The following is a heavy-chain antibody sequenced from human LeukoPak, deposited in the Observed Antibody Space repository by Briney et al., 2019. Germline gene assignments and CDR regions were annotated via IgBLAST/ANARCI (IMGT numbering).Heavy chain of an antibody. D-gene: IGHD6-19*01. CDR2: FDPEDGET. CDR1: GYTLTELS. CDR3: ARWGAVAGTSYDY. Sequence: GASVKVSCKVSGYTLTELSMHWVRQAPGKGLEWMGGFDPEDGETIYAQKFQGRVTMTRDTSISTAYMELSRLRSDDTAVYYCARWGAVAGTSYDYWGQGTLVTVSS. J-gene: IGHJ4*02. V-gene: IGHV1-24*01.